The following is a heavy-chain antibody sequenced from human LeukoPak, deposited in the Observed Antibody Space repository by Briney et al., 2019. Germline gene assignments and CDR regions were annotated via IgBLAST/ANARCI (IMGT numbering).Heavy chain of an antibody. J-gene: IGHJ4*02. CDR3: AADLSNPRMGASYLDS. V-gene: IGHV1-58*01. CDR1: GFTPTNFA. CDR2: IIVGSGAT. Sequence: SVKVSCKASGFTPTNFAVQWVRQARGQRLEWIGWIIVGSGATKCAQDFQERVTITRDLSTSTLYMELRSLTSEDTAVYYCAADLSNPRMGASYLDSWGQGTLVTVSS. D-gene: IGHD3-16*01.